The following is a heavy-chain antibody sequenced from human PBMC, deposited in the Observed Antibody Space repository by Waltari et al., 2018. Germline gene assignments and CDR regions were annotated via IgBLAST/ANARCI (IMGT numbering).Heavy chain of an antibody. V-gene: IGHV4-34*01. CDR1: NVPLTESY. CDR2: ISHGGDT. CDR3: ARGGTFPGYYYYMDI. D-gene: IGHD3-22*01. Sequence: QAPIQQWGTGQLKASETLSLTCAVYNVPLTESYWSWVRQAPGKGLEWIGEISHGGDTKSKPSLRNRLTLSVDTSTKQFSLTLRSVIAADTATYYCARGGTFPGYYYYMDIWGKGTPVTVSS. J-gene: IGHJ6*03.